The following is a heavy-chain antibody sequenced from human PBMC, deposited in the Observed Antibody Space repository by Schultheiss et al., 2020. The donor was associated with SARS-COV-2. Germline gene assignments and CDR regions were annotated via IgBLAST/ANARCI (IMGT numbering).Heavy chain of an antibody. CDR2: ISYDGSNK. J-gene: IGHJ6*03. V-gene: IGHV3-30*04. CDR3: ARDNYGSGHYYMDV. Sequence: GRSLRLSCAASGFTFSSYAMHWVRQAPGKGLEWVAVISYDGSNKYYADSVKGRFTISRDNSKNTLYLQMNSLRAEDTAVYYCARDNYGSGHYYMDVWGKGTTVTVAS. D-gene: IGHD3-10*01. CDR1: GFTFSSYA.